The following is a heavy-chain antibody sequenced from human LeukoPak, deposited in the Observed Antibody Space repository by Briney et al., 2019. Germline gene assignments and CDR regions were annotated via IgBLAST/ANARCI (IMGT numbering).Heavy chain of an antibody. J-gene: IGHJ3*02. V-gene: IGHV3-23*01. CDR1: GFTFSSYG. D-gene: IGHD4-17*01. CDR2: ISGSSVST. CDR3: AKVRAMTTVTTFYDAFDI. Sequence: PGGSLRLSCAASGFTFSSYGMSWVRQAAGKGLEWVSAISGSSVSTYYADSVKGRFTISRDNSKNTLYLQMISLRAEDTAVYYCAKVRAMTTVTTFYDAFDIWGQGTMVTVSS.